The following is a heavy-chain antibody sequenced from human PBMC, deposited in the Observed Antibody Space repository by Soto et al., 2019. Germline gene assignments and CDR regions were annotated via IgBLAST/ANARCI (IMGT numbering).Heavy chain of an antibody. CDR2: IFNSGTT. CDR3: ALALGPTPGLDY. V-gene: IGHV4-31*02. CDR1: GASTVSHYH. J-gene: IGHJ4*02. D-gene: IGHD1-26*01. Sequence: QVQLQESGPGLVKPSQTLSLTCSVSGASTVSHYHWTWIRQPPGKGLEWMGYIFNSGTTFYNPSLTSRLSISMDTSGNHFSLELRSVTAADTAVYDCALALGPTPGLDYWGQGTLVTVSS.